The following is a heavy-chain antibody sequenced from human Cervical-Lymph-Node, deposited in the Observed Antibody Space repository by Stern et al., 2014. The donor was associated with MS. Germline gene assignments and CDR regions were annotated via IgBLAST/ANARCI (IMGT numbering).Heavy chain of an antibody. D-gene: IGHD5-24*01. V-gene: IGHV4-59*08. CDR2: LYYSGNT. Sequence: VQLEESGPGLVKPSETLSLTCTVSGGSISSNYWSWIRQPPGKGLEWIGYLYYSGNTNSNPSLQSRVPTTVDPSKNQISRSLSPVTAADTAVYYCARHGPPRRRDDSNHPNFDYWGPGTLVAVSS. CDR1: GGSISSNY. CDR3: ARHGPPRRRDDSNHPNFDY. J-gene: IGHJ4*02.